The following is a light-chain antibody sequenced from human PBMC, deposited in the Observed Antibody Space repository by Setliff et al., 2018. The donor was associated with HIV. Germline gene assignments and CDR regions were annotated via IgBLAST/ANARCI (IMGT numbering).Light chain of an antibody. CDR1: SSDVGAYSL. CDR3: SSYTSSSTDV. J-gene: IGLJ1*01. V-gene: IGLV2-14*01. Sequence: QSALTQPASVSGSPGQSITISCTGTSSDVGAYSLVSWYQQHPGKAPKLMIYEVSNRPSGVSNRFSASKSGNTASLTISGLQAEDEADYYCSSYTSSSTDVFGTGTKVTVL. CDR2: EVS.